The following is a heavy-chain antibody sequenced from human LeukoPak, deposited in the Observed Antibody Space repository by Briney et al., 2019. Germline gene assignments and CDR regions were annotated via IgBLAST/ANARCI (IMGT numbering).Heavy chain of an antibody. J-gene: IGHJ4*02. V-gene: IGHV3-53*01. D-gene: IGHD4-17*01. Sequence: PGGSLRLSCAASGFTVSSNHMSWVRQAPGKGLEWVSVIYSGGSTYYADSVKGRFTISRDNSKNTLYLQMNSLRAEDTAVYYCASILYGDYSFDYWGQGTLVTVSS. CDR3: ASILYGDYSFDY. CDR1: GFTVSSNH. CDR2: IYSGGST.